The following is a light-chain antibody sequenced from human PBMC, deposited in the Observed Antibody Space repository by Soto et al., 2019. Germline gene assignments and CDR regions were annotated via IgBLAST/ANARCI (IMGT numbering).Light chain of an antibody. CDR2: DAS. CDR1: QSVSSS. V-gene: IGKV3-11*01. J-gene: IGKJ5*01. Sequence: EIVLTQSPATLSLSPGERATLSCRASQSVSSSLAWYQQKFGQAPRLLIYDASNRATGIPARFTGSGSGTDFTLTISSLEPEDFAVYYCQQRSNPITFGQGTRLEIK. CDR3: QQRSNPIT.